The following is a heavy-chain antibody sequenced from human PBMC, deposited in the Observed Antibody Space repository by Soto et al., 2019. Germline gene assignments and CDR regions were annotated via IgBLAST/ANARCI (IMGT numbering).Heavy chain of an antibody. J-gene: IGHJ6*02. D-gene: IGHD6-19*01. CDR1: GYTFTSYG. CDR2: ISAYNGNT. V-gene: IGHV1-18*01. Sequence: ASVKVSCKASGYTFTSYGISWVRQAPGQGLEWMGWISAYNGNTNYAQKLQGRVTMTTDTSTSTAYMELRSLRSDDTAVYYCARDTLYSSGWYPGNYYYYGMDVWGQGTTVTVSS. CDR3: ARDTLYSSGWYPGNYYYYGMDV.